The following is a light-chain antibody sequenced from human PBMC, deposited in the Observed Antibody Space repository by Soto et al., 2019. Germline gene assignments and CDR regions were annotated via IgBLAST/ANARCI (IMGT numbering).Light chain of an antibody. J-gene: IGKJ1*01. CDR3: QQYHSWRA. V-gene: IGKV3-15*01. CDR2: GSA. Sequence: EIVMTQSPATLSVSPGERATLSCRASQSVFSSLAWYQQRPGQAPRLLIYGSATRATGIPDRFSGSGSGTEFTLTISSLQSEDSAVYYCQQYHSWRAFGQGTKVDIK. CDR1: QSVFSS.